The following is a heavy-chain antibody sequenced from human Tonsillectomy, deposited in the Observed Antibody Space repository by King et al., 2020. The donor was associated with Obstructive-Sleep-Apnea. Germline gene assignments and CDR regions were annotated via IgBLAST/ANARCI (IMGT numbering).Heavy chain of an antibody. J-gene: IGHJ3*02. Sequence: QLQESGPGLVKPSETLSLTCTVSGGSISSSSYYWGWIRQPPGKGLEWIGSIYYSGSTYYNPSLKSRVTISIDTSKNQFSLKLSSVTAADTAVYYCARDSVPSAGRGAFDIWGQGTMVTVSS. D-gene: IGHD2-2*01. V-gene: IGHV4-39*07. CDR2: IYYSGST. CDR1: GGSISSSSYY. CDR3: ARDSVPSAGRGAFDI.